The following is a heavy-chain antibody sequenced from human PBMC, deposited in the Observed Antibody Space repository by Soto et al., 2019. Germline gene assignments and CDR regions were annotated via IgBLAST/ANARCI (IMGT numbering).Heavy chain of an antibody. D-gene: IGHD1-7*01. CDR3: ARQWIKYNWNYVGGDYFDY. J-gene: IGHJ4*02. CDR2: IYYSGST. CDR1: GGSISSSSYY. V-gene: IGHV4-39*01. Sequence: QLQLQESGPGLVKPSETLSLTCTVSGGSISSSSYYWGWIRQPPGKGLEWIGSIYYSGSTYYNPSLKSRVTISVDTSKNQFSLKLSSVTAADTAVYYCARQWIKYNWNYVGGDYFDYWGQGTLVTVSS.